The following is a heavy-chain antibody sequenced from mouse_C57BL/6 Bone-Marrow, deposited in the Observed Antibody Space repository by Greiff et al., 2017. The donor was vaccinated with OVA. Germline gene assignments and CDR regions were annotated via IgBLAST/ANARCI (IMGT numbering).Heavy chain of an antibody. CDR1: GYTFTSYW. CDR2: IDPSDSYT. V-gene: IGHV1-59*01. CDR3: GDFYYFDY. J-gene: IGHJ2*01. Sequence: QVQLQQPGAELVRPGTSVKLSCKASGYTFTSYWMHWVKQRPGQGLEWIGVIDPSDSYTNYTQKFKGKATLTVDTSSSTAYMQLSSLTSEDSAVYYCGDFYYFDYWGQGTTLTVSS.